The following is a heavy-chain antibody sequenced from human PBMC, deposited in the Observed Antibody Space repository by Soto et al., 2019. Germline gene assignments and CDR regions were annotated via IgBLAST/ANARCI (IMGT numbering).Heavy chain of an antibody. D-gene: IGHD6-19*01. CDR2: INPSGGST. CDR1: GYTFSSYY. Sequence: ASVKVSCKASGYTFSSYYMHWVRQAPGQGLEWTGIINPSGGSTTYAQKFQGRVTMTRDTSTSTVYMELSSLTSEDTAVYYCARASVSGRRFDYSGEGTLVTVSS. V-gene: IGHV1-46*01. CDR3: ARASVSGRRFDY. J-gene: IGHJ4*02.